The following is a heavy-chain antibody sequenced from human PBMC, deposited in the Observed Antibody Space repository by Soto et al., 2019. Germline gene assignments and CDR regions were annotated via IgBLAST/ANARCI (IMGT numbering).Heavy chain of an antibody. V-gene: IGHV1-18*01. CDR1: GYTFTSYC. D-gene: IGHD3-10*01. CDR3: ARVTMVRGPALADDY. CDR2: ISAYNGNT. J-gene: IGHJ4*02. Sequence: ASVKVSCKASGYTFTSYCISWVRQAPGQGLEWMGWISAYNGNTNYAQKLQGRVTMTTDTSTSTAYMELRSLRSDDTAVYYCARVTMVRGPALADDYWGQGTLVTVSS.